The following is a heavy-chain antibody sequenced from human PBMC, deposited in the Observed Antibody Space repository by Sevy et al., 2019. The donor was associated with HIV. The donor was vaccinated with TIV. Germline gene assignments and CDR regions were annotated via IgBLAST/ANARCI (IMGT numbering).Heavy chain of an antibody. V-gene: IGHV3-7*01. D-gene: IGHD5-12*01. CDR1: GFTFTNYW. Sequence: GGSLRLSCVASGFTFTNYWISWVRQTPGKGLEWVATIKQDESEKYYLDSVKGRFAISRDNGKKSVSLQMNGLSAEDTALYYCAREGGGYNWRPYYFDSWGQGTLVTVSS. CDR2: IKQDESEK. J-gene: IGHJ4*02. CDR3: AREGGGYNWRPYYFDS.